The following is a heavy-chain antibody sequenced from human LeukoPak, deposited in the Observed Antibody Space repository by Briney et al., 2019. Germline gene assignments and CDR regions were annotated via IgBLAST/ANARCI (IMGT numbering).Heavy chain of an antibody. CDR3: AKDLRTYCGGDCYLFDY. Sequence: GGSLRLSCAASGFTFSSYAMSWVRQAPGKGLEWVSAISGSGGSTYYADSVKGRFTISRDNSKNTLYLQMNSLRAEDTAVYYCAKDLRTYCGGDCYLFDYWGLGTLVTVSS. J-gene: IGHJ4*02. D-gene: IGHD2-21*02. V-gene: IGHV3-23*01. CDR2: ISGSGGST. CDR1: GFTFSSYA.